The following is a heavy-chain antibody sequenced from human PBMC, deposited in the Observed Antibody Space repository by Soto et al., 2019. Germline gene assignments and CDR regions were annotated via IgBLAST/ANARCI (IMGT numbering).Heavy chain of an antibody. CDR3: ATTVTTVDY. Sequence: GGSLRLSCAASGLSFSCYGMNWVRQAPGKGLEWISYISSSGSLIYYADSLKGRFTISRDNAKNSLYLQMNSLRAEDTAVYYCATTVTTVDYWGQGTLVTVSS. V-gene: IGHV3-48*03. CDR2: ISSSGSLI. CDR1: GLSFSCYG. J-gene: IGHJ4*02. D-gene: IGHD4-17*01.